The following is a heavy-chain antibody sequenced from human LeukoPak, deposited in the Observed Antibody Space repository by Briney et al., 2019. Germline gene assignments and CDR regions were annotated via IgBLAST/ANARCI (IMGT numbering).Heavy chain of an antibody. V-gene: IGHV4-31*03. CDR2: IYYSGST. CDR3: ARDTAGLGYCSSTSCPWDYGMDV. CDR1: GGSISSGGYY. J-gene: IGHJ6*02. Sequence: TLSLTFTVSGGSISSGGYYWSWIRPHPGKGLEWIGYIYYSGSTYYNPSLKSRVTISVDTSKNQFSLKLSSVTAADTAVYYCARDTAGLGYCSSTSCPWDYGMDVWGQGTTVTVSS. D-gene: IGHD2-2*01.